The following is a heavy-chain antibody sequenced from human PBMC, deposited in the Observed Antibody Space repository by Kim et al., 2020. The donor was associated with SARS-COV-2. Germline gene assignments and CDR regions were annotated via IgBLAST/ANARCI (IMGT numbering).Heavy chain of an antibody. D-gene: IGHD5-18*01. CDR3: AQRPYSYGPFDY. CDR1: GFTFSRYS. Sequence: GGSLRLSCAASGFTFSRYSMNWVRQAPGKGLEWVSSISSSSDYVSYADSVKGRFTISRDNAKNSLSLQMNSLRAEDTAVYYCAQRPYSYGPFDYWGQGTL. V-gene: IGHV3-21*01. J-gene: IGHJ4*02. CDR2: ISSSSDYV.